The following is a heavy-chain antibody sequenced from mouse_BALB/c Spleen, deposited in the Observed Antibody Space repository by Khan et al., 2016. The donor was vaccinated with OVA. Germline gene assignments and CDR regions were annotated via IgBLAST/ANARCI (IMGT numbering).Heavy chain of an antibody. CDR1: GFSLTTYG. CDR3: ARWFDGYSSLYAMDY. Sequence: QVQLKQSGPGLVAPSQSLSITCTVSGFSLTTYGVHWVRQPPGKGLEWLVVIWSDGSTNYNSVLKSRLSISKDNSKSQAFLKMNSLQTDDTAMYYCARWFDGYSSLYAMDYWGQGTSVTVSS. D-gene: IGHD2-3*01. V-gene: IGHV2-6*02. CDR2: IWSDGST. J-gene: IGHJ4*01.